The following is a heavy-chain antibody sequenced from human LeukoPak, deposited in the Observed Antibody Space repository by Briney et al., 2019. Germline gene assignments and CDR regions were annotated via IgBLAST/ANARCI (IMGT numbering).Heavy chain of an antibody. J-gene: IGHJ3*02. CDR2: LNPHSGGT. Sequence: ASVKVSCKASGYTFIGYYVHWVRQAPGQGLEWMGWLNPHSGGTNFAQKFQGRVTMTRDTSISTAYMELSRLRSDDTAIYYCAREGPFTIFGADAFDIWGQGTMVTVSS. V-gene: IGHV1-2*02. CDR1: GYTFIGYY. D-gene: IGHD3-3*01. CDR3: AREGPFTIFGADAFDI.